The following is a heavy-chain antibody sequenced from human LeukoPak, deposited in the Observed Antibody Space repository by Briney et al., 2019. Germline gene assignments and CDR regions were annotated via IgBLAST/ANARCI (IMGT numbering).Heavy chain of an antibody. CDR2: ISGSGGST. CDR3: AKDGTQQRITIFGVVPDYYYYGMDV. D-gene: IGHD3-3*01. Sequence: GGSLRLSCAASGFTFSSYAMSWVRQAPGKGLEWVSAISGSGGSTYYADSVKGRFTISRDNSKNTLYLQMNSLRAEDTAVYYCAKDGTQQRITIFGVVPDYYYYGMDVWGQGTTVTVSS. V-gene: IGHV3-23*01. CDR1: GFTFSSYA. J-gene: IGHJ6*02.